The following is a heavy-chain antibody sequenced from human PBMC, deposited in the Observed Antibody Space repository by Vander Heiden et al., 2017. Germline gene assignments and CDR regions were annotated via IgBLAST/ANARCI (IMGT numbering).Heavy chain of an antibody. V-gene: IGHV3-33*01. Sequence: QVQLVESGGGVVQPGRSLRLSCEASGGTASSYCMHWVSQTPGKGLEWVAVRWYDGSNKYYADSVKGRFTISRDNSKNTLYLQMNSLRAEDTAVYYCAREGEDCSGGSCYRGWFDPWGQGTLVTVSS. CDR3: AREGEDCSGGSCYRGWFDP. CDR2: RWYDGSNK. J-gene: IGHJ5*02. CDR1: GGTASSYC. D-gene: IGHD2-15*01.